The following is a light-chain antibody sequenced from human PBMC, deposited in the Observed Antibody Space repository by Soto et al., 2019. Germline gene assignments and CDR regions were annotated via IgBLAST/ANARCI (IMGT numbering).Light chain of an antibody. V-gene: IGKV3-20*01. CDR3: QQYRT. J-gene: IGKJ2*01. CDR1: QSISSNY. Sequence: EIVLTQSPVTLSLSPGERATLSCRASQSISSNYLAWYQQKPGQAPRLLIYGASSRATGIPDRFSGSGSETDFTLTISRLEPEDFAVYYCQQYRTFGQGTKLEIK. CDR2: GAS.